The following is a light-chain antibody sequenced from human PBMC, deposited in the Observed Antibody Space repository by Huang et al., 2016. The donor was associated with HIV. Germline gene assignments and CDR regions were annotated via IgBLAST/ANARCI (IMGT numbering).Light chain of an antibody. CDR3: HQYNNWLLS. CDR1: RSVSTN. J-gene: IGKJ4*01. CDR2: GST. V-gene: IGKV3-15*01. Sequence: EIVMTQSPGSLSVCPGKRVTLSCRANRSVSTNLAWYQQSPGQAARLLIDGSTTRAPGIPARVSGSGSGTDFSLTISSLQSEDFAVYYCHQYNNWLLSFGGGTRVDI.